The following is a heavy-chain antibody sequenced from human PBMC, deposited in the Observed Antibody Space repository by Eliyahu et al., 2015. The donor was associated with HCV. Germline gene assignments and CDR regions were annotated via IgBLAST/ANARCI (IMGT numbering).Heavy chain of an antibody. CDR2: IXTSAYPSRNT. J-gene: IGHJ6*02. CDR3: ARDRWSVPAVTRRGMDV. D-gene: IGHD2-2*01. V-gene: IGHV4-61*02. CDR1: GASIRXGGSY. Sequence: QVQLQESGPGLVKPSQTLSLTCTVSGASIRXGGSYWSWVRQPPGKGLGWIGGIXTSAYPSRNTNYNPSLKSRVTMPVDTSKNQLSLKLSSVTAADTAVYYCARDRWSVPAVTRRGMDVWGRGTTVTVSS.